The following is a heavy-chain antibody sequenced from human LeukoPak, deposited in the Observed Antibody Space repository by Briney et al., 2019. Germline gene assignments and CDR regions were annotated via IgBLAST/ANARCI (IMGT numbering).Heavy chain of an antibody. Sequence: GGSLRLSCAASGFTFSTYAMTWVRQAPGKGLEWVSSMSSGGTYIYYADSVRGRFTISRDNAKDSLFLLMNSLRVEDTAVYYCARGRPTGSSRRFIVQWGQGTLVSVST. CDR2: MSSGGTYI. V-gene: IGHV3-21*06. CDR1: GFTFSTYA. CDR3: ARGRPTGSSRRFIVQ. J-gene: IGHJ4*02. D-gene: IGHD1-26*01.